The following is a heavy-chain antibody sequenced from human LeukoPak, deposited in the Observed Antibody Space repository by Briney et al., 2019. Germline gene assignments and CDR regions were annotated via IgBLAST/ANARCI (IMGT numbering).Heavy chain of an antibody. V-gene: IGHV3-74*01. CDR3: ARGINMIVVGKYGMDV. CDR1: GFTFSSYL. D-gene: IGHD3-22*01. Sequence: TGGSLRLSRAASGFTFSSYLMHWVRQAPGKGLVWVSRINSDGSSTSYADSVKGRFTISRDNAKNTLYLQMNSLRAEDTAVYYCARGINMIVVGKYGMDVWGQGTTVTVSS. CDR2: INSDGSST. J-gene: IGHJ6*02.